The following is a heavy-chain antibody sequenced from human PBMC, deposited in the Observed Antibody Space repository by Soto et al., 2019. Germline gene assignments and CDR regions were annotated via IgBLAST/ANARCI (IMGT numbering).Heavy chain of an antibody. CDR1: GFTFSNYW. CDR3: AKVAVWGNLSYWPDF. Sequence: PGGSRRLSCAASGFTFSNYWMTWVRQVPGKGLEWVANIKQDGSEKYYVDSVKGRFTISRDNAKNSLYLQINSLRADDTAVYHCAKVAVWGNLSYWPDFWDQGTLVTVSS. J-gene: IGHJ4*02. V-gene: IGHV3-7*01. D-gene: IGHD3-16*01. CDR2: IKQDGSEK.